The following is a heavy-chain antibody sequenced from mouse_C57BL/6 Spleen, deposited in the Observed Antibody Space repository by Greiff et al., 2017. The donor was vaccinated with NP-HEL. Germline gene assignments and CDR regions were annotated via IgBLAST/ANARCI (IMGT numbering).Heavy chain of an antibody. J-gene: IGHJ1*03. Sequence: VQLQQSGAELVKPGASVKLSCKASGYTFTSYWMHWVKQRPGQGLEWIGMIHPNSGSTNYNEKFKSKATLTVDKSSSTAYMQLSSLTSEDSAVYYCARDDDYGSSYGWYFDVLGTGTTVTVSA. CDR1: GYTFTSYW. V-gene: IGHV1-64*01. CDR2: IHPNSGST. D-gene: IGHD1-1*01. CDR3: ARDDDYGSSYGWYFDV.